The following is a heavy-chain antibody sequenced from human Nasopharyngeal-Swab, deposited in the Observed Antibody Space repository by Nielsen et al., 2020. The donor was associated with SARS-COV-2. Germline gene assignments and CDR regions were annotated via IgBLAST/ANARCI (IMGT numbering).Heavy chain of an antibody. J-gene: IGHJ5*02. Sequence: SLKISCAASGFTFHDYAMQWVRQAPGKGLEWVSGIRSNSATTAYADSVKGRFTISRDNAKNSLYLQMNSLRAEDTAVYYCAKSTTGNWFDPWGQGTLVTVSS. CDR2: IRSNSATT. CDR1: GFTFHDYA. CDR3: AKSTTGNWFDP. D-gene: IGHD1-14*01. V-gene: IGHV3-9*01.